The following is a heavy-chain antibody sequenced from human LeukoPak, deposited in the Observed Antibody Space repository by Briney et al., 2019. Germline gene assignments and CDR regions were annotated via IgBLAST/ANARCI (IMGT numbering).Heavy chain of an antibody. CDR3: AREDWGCFDY. D-gene: IGHD3-16*01. J-gene: IGHJ4*02. Sequence: GESLKISCKGSAYSFTSYWIAWVRQAPGKGLEWVSSISSSSSYIYYADSVKGRFTISRDNAKNSLYLQMNSLRAEDTAVYYCAREDWGCFDYWGQGTLVTVSS. CDR1: AYSFTSYW. CDR2: ISSSSSYI. V-gene: IGHV3-21*01.